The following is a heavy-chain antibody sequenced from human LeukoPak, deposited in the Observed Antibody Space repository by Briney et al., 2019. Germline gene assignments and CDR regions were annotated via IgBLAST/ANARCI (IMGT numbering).Heavy chain of an antibody. CDR1: GYTFTGHY. CDR2: INPYSGGT. Sequence: ASVKVSCKASGYTFTGHYLHWVRQAPGQGPEGMGWINPYSGGTKFAQKFQGRVTMTRDTSISAAYMELTGLTSDDTAVYYCARGWGDGYRPDYWGQGTLVTVSS. CDR3: ARGWGDGYRPDY. D-gene: IGHD5-24*01. V-gene: IGHV1-2*02. J-gene: IGHJ4*02.